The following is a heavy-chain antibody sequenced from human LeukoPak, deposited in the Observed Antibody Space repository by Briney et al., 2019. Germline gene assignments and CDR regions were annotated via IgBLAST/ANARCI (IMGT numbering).Heavy chain of an antibody. D-gene: IGHD6-19*01. CDR3: VRGGIQVSGIDEIDY. Sequence: PGGSLRLSCGASGFTFSSYAMSWVRQAPGKGLEWVSAISGSGGSTYYAGSVKGRFTISRENAKNSLYLQMNSLTAGDTAVYYCVRGGIQVSGIDEIDYWGQGTLVTVSS. J-gene: IGHJ4*02. V-gene: IGHV3-23*01. CDR2: ISGSGGST. CDR1: GFTFSSYA.